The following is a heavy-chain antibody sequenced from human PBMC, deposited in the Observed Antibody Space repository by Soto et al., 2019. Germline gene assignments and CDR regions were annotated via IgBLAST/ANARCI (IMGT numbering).Heavy chain of an antibody. V-gene: IGHV4-31*02. Sequence: SETLSLTCTVSGGSISSGGYYWSWIRQHPGKGLEWIGYIYYSGSTYYNPSLKSRVTISVNTSKNQFSLKLSSVTAADTAVYYCARAGSNYYDSSGYYYSFAFDIWGQGTMVTVSS. CDR1: GGSISSGGYY. CDR2: IYYSGST. D-gene: IGHD3-22*01. J-gene: IGHJ3*02. CDR3: ARAGSNYYDSSGYYYSFAFDI.